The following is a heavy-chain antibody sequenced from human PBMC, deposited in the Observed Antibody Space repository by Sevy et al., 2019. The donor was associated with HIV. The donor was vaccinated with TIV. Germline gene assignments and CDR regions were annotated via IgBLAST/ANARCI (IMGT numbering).Heavy chain of an antibody. CDR2: ISGSGGST. CDR3: PKDSGYYDFWSGYYTNYYYYGMDV. D-gene: IGHD3-3*01. V-gene: IGHV3-23*01. CDR1: GFTFSSYA. J-gene: IGHJ6*02. Sequence: GGSLRLSCAASGFTFSSYAMSWVRQAPGKGLEWVSAISGSGGSTYYADSVKGRFTISRDNSKNTLYLQMNSLRAEDTAVYYWPKDSGYYDFWSGYYTNYYYYGMDVWGQGTTVTVSS.